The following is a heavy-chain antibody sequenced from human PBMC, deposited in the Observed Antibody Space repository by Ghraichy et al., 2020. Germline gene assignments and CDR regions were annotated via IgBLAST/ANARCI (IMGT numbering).Heavy chain of an antibody. CDR1: GFTFSYYW. J-gene: IGHJ2*01. CDR3: VRDGDRWYFDR. D-gene: IGHD7-27*01. Sequence: GESLNISCAASGFTFSYYWMHWVRQAPGEGLVWVSRIKGDATYRNSADSVRGRFTISRDNALNMLYLQMDSLRAEDTAVYYCVRDGDRWYFDRWGRGTQVTVSS. V-gene: IGHV3-74*01. CDR2: IKGDATYR.